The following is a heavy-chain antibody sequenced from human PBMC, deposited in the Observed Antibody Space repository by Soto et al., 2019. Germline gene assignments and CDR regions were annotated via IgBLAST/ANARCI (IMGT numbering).Heavy chain of an antibody. J-gene: IGHJ4*02. CDR2: IKDGGST. V-gene: IGHV4-34*01. CDR1: GGSLTGYY. D-gene: IGHD5-12*01. Sequence: QVQLQQWGAGLLKPSETLSLTCAVNGGSLTGYYWSWIRQPPGKGLEWIGEIKDGGSTNYSPSLRGXXTXSXXTANNQFSLKLHSVTAADTAVYYCARGQEGIVATHWDQGALVTVSS. CDR3: ARGQEGIVATH.